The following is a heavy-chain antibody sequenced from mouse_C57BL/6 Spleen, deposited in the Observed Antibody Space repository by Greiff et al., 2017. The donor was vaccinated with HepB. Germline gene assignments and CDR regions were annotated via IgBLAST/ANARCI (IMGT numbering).Heavy chain of an antibody. D-gene: IGHD6-1*01. CDR1: GFTFSSYA. CDR3: AREDSLYAMDY. V-gene: IGHV5-4*01. J-gene: IGHJ4*01. CDR2: ISDGGSYT. Sequence: EVKLEESGGGLVKPGGSLKLSCAASGFTFSSYAMSWVRQTPEKRLEWVATISDGGSYTYYPDNVKGRFTISRDNANNNLYLQMSHLKSEDTAMYYCAREDSLYAMDYWGQGTSVTVSS.